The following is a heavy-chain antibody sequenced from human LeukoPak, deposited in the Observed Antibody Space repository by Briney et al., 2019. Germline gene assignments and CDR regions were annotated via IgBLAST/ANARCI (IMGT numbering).Heavy chain of an antibody. CDR2: LKQDGSDK. V-gene: IGHV3-7*01. CDR3: ARDRGGNYDFWSGYGGNWFDS. D-gene: IGHD3-3*01. CDR1: GLTFDSYW. J-gene: IGHJ5*01. Sequence: GSLRLSCAASGLTFDSYWMSWVRQAPGKGLEWVANLKQDGSDKFYVDSVKGRFTISRDNAKNLMYLQMNSLRVEDTAVYYCARDRGGNYDFWSGYGGNWFDSWGQGTLVTVSS.